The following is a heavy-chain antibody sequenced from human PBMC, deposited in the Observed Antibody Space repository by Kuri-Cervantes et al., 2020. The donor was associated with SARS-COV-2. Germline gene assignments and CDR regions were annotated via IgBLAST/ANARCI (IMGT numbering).Heavy chain of an antibody. CDR2: IYHSGST. V-gene: IGHV4-38-2*02. Sequence: GSLRLSCTVSGYSISSGYYWGWIRQPPGKGLEWIGSIYHSGSTYYNPSLKSRVTISVDTSKNQFSLKLSSVTAADTAVYYCANVQLWLRTLAYWGQGTLVTVSS. J-gene: IGHJ4*02. CDR1: GYSISSGYY. D-gene: IGHD5-18*01. CDR3: ANVQLWLRTLAY.